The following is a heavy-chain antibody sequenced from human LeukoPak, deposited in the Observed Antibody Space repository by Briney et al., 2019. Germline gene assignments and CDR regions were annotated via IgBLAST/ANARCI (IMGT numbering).Heavy chain of an antibody. CDR3: ARDLRGSGNYEFDY. CDR2: ISYDGSNK. D-gene: IGHD3-10*01. Sequence: GGSLRLSCAASGFTFSNYSINWVRQAPGKGLEWVAVISYDGSNKYYADSVKGRFTISRDNSKNTLYLQMNSLRAEDTAVYYCARDLRGSGNYEFDYWGQGTLVTVSS. J-gene: IGHJ4*02. V-gene: IGHV3-30*03. CDR1: GFTFSNYS.